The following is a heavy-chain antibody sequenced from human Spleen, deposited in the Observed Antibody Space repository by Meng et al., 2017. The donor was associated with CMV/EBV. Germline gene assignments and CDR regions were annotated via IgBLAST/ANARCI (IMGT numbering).Heavy chain of an antibody. J-gene: IGHJ4*02. CDR1: GYTFTGYY. V-gene: IGHV1-2*02. CDR2: INPKSGGT. D-gene: IGHD7-27*01. Sequence: ASVKVSCKASGYTFTGYYIHWVRQAPGQGLEWMGWINPKSGGTNYAQKFQGRVTMTRDTSISTAYMELSRLRSDDTAVYYCARDNDWGPDYWGQGTLVTVSS. CDR3: ARDNDWGPDY.